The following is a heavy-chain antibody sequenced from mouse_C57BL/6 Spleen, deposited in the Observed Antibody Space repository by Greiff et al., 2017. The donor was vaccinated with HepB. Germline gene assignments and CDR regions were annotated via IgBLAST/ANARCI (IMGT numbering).Heavy chain of an antibody. D-gene: IGHD1-1*01. CDR3: ARDREGYGSRRYYAMDY. CDR1: GFTFSSYA. CDR2: ISDGGSYT. Sequence: EVQLVESGGGLVKPGGSLKLSCAASGFTFSSYAMSWVRQTPEKRLEWVATISDGGSYTYYPDNVKGRFTISRDNAKNNLYLQMSHLKSEDTAMYYCARDREGYGSRRYYAMDYWGQGTSVTVSS. V-gene: IGHV5-4*01. J-gene: IGHJ4*01.